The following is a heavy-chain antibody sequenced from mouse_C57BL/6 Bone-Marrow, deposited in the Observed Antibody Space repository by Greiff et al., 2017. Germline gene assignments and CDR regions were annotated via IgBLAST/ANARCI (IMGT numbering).Heavy chain of an antibody. Sequence: QQSCKASGYTFTSYWMHWVKQRPGQGLEWIGEIDPSDSYTNYNQKFKGKSTLTVDKSSSTAYMQLSSLTSEDSAVYYWNWEYFDYWGQGTTLTVSS. J-gene: IGHJ2*01. D-gene: IGHD4-1*01. CDR1: GYTFTSYW. CDR3: NWEYFDY. V-gene: IGHV1-69*01. CDR2: IDPSDSYT.